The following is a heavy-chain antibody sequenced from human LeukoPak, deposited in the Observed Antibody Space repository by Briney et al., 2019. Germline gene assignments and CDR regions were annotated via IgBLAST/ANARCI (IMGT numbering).Heavy chain of an antibody. D-gene: IGHD6-13*01. CDR3: AKSRVGAAAGIFDY. CDR2: ISYDGSNK. Sequence: GGSLRLSCAASGFTFSSYGMHWVRQAPGKGLEWVAVISYDGSNKYYADSVKGRFTISRDNSKNTLYLQMNSLRAEDTAVYYCAKSRVGAAAGIFDYWGQGTLVTVSS. CDR1: GFTFSSYG. V-gene: IGHV3-30*18. J-gene: IGHJ4*02.